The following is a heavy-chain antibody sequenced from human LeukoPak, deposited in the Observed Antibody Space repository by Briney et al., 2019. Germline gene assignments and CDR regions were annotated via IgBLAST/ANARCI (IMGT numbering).Heavy chain of an antibody. CDR3: AKQSYARSLGE. V-gene: IGHV3-23*01. D-gene: IGHD2-8*01. J-gene: IGHJ4*02. CDR2: ISRGGGGA. Sequence: PGGSLRLSCVTSGFAFSTYTTGWVRQAPGKGLEWVSISRGGGGAFYADSVKGRFTISRDNSKNTLYLQMNSLRVEDTAVYYCAKQSYARSLGEGGPGTLVSVSS. CDR1: GFAFSTYT.